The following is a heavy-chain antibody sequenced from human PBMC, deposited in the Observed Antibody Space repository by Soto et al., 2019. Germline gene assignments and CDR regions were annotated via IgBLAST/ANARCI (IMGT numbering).Heavy chain of an antibody. CDR2: ITTYNGNT. V-gene: IGHV1-18*01. CDR1: GYTFTNYG. CDR3: ATFLQLRPLGY. D-gene: IGHD1-1*01. J-gene: IGHJ4*02. Sequence: QVQLVQSGGEVKKPGASVNVSCKTSGYTFTNYGISWVRQAPGQGLEIMGWITTYNGNTNYAQKFQDRVTMTRDTSTSTAYMELRSLRSDDTAMYYCATFLQLRPLGYWGQGTLVTVSS.